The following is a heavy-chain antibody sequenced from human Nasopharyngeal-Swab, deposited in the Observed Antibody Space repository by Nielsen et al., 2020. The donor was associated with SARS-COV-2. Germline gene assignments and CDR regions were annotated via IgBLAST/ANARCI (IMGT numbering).Heavy chain of an antibody. CDR2: IKSKTDGGTT. D-gene: IGHD3-3*01. Sequence: WIRQPPGKGLEWVGRIKSKTDGGTTDYAAPVKGRFTISRDDSKNTLYLQMNSLKTEDTAVYYCTTRVEYYDFWSGYYRDYYGMDGGGKGT. J-gene: IGHJ6*04. V-gene: IGHV3-15*01. CDR3: TTRVEYYDFWSGYYRDYYGMDG.